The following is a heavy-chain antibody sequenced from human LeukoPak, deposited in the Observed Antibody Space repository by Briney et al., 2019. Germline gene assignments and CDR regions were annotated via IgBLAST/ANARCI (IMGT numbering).Heavy chain of an antibody. CDR1: GGSISTGSSNY. CDR2: IYYSGST. J-gene: IGHJ4*02. V-gene: IGHV4-39*01. Sequence: PSETLSLTCTVSGGSISTGSSNYWGWIRQPPGKGLEWIASIYYSGSTYYNPSLKSRVTMSVDTSKNQFSLKLSSMTAADTAVYYCARLNRIKYCGGDCYPYWGQGTLVTVSS. CDR3: ARLNRIKYCGGDCYPY. D-gene: IGHD2-21*02.